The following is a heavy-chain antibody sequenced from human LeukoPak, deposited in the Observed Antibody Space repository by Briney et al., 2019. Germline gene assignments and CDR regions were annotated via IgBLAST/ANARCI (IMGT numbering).Heavy chain of an antibody. J-gene: IGHJ4*02. CDR1: GITLSNYG. CDR2: ISGSGGRT. V-gene: IGHV3-23*01. CDR3: AKASWVSSADAVL. Sequence: GGSLRLSCAVSGITLSNYGMSWVRQAPGKGLEWVAGISGSGGRTNYADSVKGRFTLSRDESRNTVYLQMNNLRVEDRAVYFCAKASWVSSADAVLWGQGTLVTVSS. D-gene: IGHD3-3*02.